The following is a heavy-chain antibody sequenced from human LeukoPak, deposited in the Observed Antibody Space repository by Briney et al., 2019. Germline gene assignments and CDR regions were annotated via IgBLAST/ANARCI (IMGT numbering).Heavy chain of an antibody. CDR3: ARDDYVWGSYRSGAFDI. Sequence: PGGSLRLSCAASGFAVSSNYMSWVRQAPGKGLEWVSVIYSGGSTYYADSVKGRFTISRDNSKNTLYLQMNSLRAEDSAVYYCARDDYVWGSYRSGAFDIWGQGTMVTVSS. V-gene: IGHV3-53*01. D-gene: IGHD3-16*02. CDR2: IYSGGST. J-gene: IGHJ3*02. CDR1: GFAVSSNY.